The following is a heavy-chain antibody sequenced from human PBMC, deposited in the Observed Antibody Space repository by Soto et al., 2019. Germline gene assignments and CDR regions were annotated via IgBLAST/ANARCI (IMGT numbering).Heavy chain of an antibody. J-gene: IGHJ3*02. CDR3: AREPLHAFYI. CDR1: GGSISSGTYS. CDR2: IYNSGST. V-gene: IGHV4-30-2*01. Sequence: SQTLSLTCAVSGGSISSGTYSWSWIRQPPGKGLEWIGYIYNSGSTYYNPSLKSRVTISVDRSESQFSLKLNSVTAADTAMYYCAREPLHAFYICGQRTMVT. D-gene: IGHD2-15*01.